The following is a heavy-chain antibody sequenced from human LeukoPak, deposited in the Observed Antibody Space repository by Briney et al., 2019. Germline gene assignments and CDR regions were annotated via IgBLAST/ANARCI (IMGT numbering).Heavy chain of an antibody. CDR2: ISYEGSNK. J-gene: IGHJ4*02. D-gene: IGHD3-10*01. V-gene: IGHV3-30*04. CDR3: ARPPGEVRGVSNYFDY. Sequence: GWSLRLSCAASGFTFSSYAMHWLRQAPGKGREWVAVISYEGSNKYYAASAKGRCTISRDKSKNMLYLEMTSLRAEATAVYYCARPPGEVRGVSNYFDYWGPGTLVTVCS. CDR1: GFTFSSYA.